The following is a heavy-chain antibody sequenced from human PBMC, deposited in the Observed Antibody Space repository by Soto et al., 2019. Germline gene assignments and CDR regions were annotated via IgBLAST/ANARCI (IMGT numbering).Heavy chain of an antibody. V-gene: IGHV1-3*01. D-gene: IGHD1-7*01. J-gene: IGHJ6*02. CDR2: INSGNGKT. CDR3: AREWAELKVFGVLTPSFGMGA. Sequence: ASVKVSCKGSGYTFKAYAMHWVRQAPGHRLEWMGWINSGNGKTKYSQKFQDRVTITSDTSAKTAYMELRSLGSEDTAVYYCAREWAELKVFGVLTPSFGMGAWGQGTTVTVSS. CDR1: GYTFKAYA.